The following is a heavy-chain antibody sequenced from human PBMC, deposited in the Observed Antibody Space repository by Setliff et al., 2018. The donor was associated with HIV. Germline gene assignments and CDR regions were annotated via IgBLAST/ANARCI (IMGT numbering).Heavy chain of an antibody. CDR2: IRSSGSYT. J-gene: IGHJ4*02. V-gene: IGHV3-11*05. CDR1: GFRFSDHY. D-gene: IGHD3-22*01. CDR3: AREKYDSSPNLDY. Sequence: PGGSLRLSCSASGFRFSDHYMSWVRQAPGKGLEWLAYIRSSGSYTNYAHSVKGRFTISRDNAKNSLYLQMNSLRPEDTAVYYCAREKYDSSPNLDYWGQGTLVTVSS.